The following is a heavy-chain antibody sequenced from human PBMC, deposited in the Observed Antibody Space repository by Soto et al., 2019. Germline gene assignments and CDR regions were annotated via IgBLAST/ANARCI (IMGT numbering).Heavy chain of an antibody. CDR2: ISPYNDYT. CDR3: ARGGYYDNAWGKLSHYGFGV. CDR1: GYTFIRSG. Sequence: GQLAQSANEVKKPGASVRVSCKAAGYTFIRSGISWVRQAPGQGLEWMGWISPYNDYTVYAQKFQGRVSMTADTSTRTVYMNLRGLKSDDTAVYYCARGGYYDNAWGKLSHYGFGVRGQGNSVSGSS. V-gene: IGHV1-18*01. J-gene: IGHJ6*02. D-gene: IGHD3-16*01.